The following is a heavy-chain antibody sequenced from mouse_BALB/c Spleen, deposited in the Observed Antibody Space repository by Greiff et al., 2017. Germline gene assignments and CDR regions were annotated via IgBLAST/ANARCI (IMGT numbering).Heavy chain of an antibody. CDR2: INPSNGRT. D-gene: IGHD2-4*01. J-gene: IGHJ4*01. Sequence: QVQLKQPGAELVKPGASVKLSCKASGYTFTSYWMHWVKQRPGQGLEWIGEINPSNGRTNYNEKFKSKATLTVDKSSSTAYMQLSSLTSEDSAVYYCATLFYYDYDDYAMDYWGQGTSVTVSS. CDR1: GYTFTSYW. CDR3: ATLFYYDYDDYAMDY. V-gene: IGHV1S81*02.